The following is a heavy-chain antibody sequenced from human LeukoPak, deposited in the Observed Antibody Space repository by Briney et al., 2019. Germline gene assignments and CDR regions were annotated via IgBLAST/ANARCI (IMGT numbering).Heavy chain of an antibody. CDR2: INWNGGSI. CDR3: AREKYDSSGYYTDNYYFDY. Sequence: GGSLRLFCAASGFTFDDYGMTWVRQAPGKGLEWVSDINWNGGSIVYADSVKGRFTVSRDNAKNSLYLQMNSLRAEDTAFYYCAREKYDSSGYYTDNYYFDYWGQRTLVTVSS. J-gene: IGHJ4*02. CDR1: GFTFDDYG. D-gene: IGHD3-22*01. V-gene: IGHV3-20*04.